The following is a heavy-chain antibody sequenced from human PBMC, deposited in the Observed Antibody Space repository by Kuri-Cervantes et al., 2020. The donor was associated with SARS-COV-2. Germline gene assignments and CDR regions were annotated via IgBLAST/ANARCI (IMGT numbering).Heavy chain of an antibody. Sequence: SGPTLVKPTQTLTLSCTFSGFSLNTNGMCVSWIRQPPGKALEWLALIEWDDDKYYSTSLKTRLTISKDTSKNQVVLTMTNMDPVDTATYYCARVHRYRLGRGGLDVWGQGATVTVSS. CDR3: ARVHRYRLGRGGLDV. V-gene: IGHV2-70*01. D-gene: IGHD3-16*02. J-gene: IGHJ6*02. CDR2: IEWDDDK. CDR1: GFSLNTNGMC.